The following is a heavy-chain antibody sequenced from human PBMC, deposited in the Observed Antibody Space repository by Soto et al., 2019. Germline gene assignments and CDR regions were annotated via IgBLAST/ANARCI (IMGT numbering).Heavy chain of an antibody. Sequence: ASVKVSCKASGYTFTSYGISWVRQAPGQGLEWMGWISAYNGNTNYAQKLQGRVTMTTDTSTSTAYMELSSLRSEDTAVYYCARDGVVPAAIPIWFDPWGQGTLVTVSS. V-gene: IGHV1-18*01. CDR3: ARDGVVPAAIPIWFDP. J-gene: IGHJ5*02. CDR2: ISAYNGNT. CDR1: GYTFTSYG. D-gene: IGHD2-2*01.